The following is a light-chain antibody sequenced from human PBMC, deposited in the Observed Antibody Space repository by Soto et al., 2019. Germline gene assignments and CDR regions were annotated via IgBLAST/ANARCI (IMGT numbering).Light chain of an antibody. CDR1: NIGSKS. Sequence: SYELTQPPSVSVAPGQTARITCGGNNIGSKSVHWYQQKPGQAPVLVVYDDSDRPSGTPERFSGSNSGNTATLTISRVEAGDEADYYCQVWDSSSALFGGGTQLTVL. CDR2: DDS. CDR3: QVWDSSSAL. V-gene: IGLV3-21*02. J-gene: IGLJ2*01.